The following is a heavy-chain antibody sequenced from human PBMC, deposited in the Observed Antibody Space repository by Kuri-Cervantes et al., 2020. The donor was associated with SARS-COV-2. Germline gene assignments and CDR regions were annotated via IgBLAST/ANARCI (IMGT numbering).Heavy chain of an antibody. CDR1: GYTFSNYG. D-gene: IGHD1-26*01. V-gene: IGHV1-18*01. Sequence: ASVKVSCKASGYTFSNYGINWVRQAPGRGLEWMGWIRGYNKDMKYAQKFQGRVTMTTDTFMTTAYMELRSLRSDDTAVYYCARDQVGAPYYYYYYMDVWGKGTTVTVSS. CDR2: IRGYNKDM. CDR3: ARDQVGAPYYYYYYMDV. J-gene: IGHJ6*03.